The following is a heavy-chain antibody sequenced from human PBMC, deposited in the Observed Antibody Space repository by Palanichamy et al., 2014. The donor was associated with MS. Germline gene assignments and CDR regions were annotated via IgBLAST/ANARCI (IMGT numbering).Heavy chain of an antibody. J-gene: IGHJ4*02. D-gene: IGHD3-16*01. CDR2: MASGSAR. CDR1: GFIVGNHY. Sequence: EVQLVETRGALVQPGGSLTLSCAASGFIVGNHYMTWVRQAPGKGLEWVAVMASGSARYYGDSVKGRFTISRDDSKNALILQMNSLRVDDTALYYCGRGFDHIWGSFLPIDYWGQGTLVAVSS. CDR3: GRGFDHIWGSFLPIDY. V-gene: IGHV3-53*02.